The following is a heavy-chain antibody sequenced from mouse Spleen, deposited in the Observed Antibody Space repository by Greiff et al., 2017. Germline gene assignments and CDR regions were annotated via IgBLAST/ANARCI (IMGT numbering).Heavy chain of an antibody. CDR2: IYPGSGNT. J-gene: IGHJ3*01. V-gene: IGHV1-76*01. Sequence: VMLVESGAELVRPGASVKLSCKASGYTFTDYYINWVKQRPGQGLEWIARIYPGSGNTYYNEKFKGKATLTAEKSSSTAYMQLSSLTSEDSAVYFCARGFAYWGQGTLVTVSA. CDR3: ARGFAY. CDR1: GYTFTDYY.